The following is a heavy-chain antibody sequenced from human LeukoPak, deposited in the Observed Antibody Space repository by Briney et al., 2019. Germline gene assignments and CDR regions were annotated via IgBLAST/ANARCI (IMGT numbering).Heavy chain of an antibody. CDR2: IYYSGTT. Sequence: SEALSLTCTVSGGSISSGAYFWSWIRQHPGKGLEWIGFIYYSGTTYYNPSLKSRLTLSKDTSKNHFSLTLSSVTAADTAVYYCARAHGSGGDYFDYWGQGTLVTVSS. CDR1: GGSISSGAYF. V-gene: IGHV4-31*03. CDR3: ARAHGSGGDYFDY. J-gene: IGHJ4*02. D-gene: IGHD5-12*01.